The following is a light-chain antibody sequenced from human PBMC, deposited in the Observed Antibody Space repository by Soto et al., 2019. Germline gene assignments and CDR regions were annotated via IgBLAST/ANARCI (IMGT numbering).Light chain of an antibody. Sequence: QSALTQPASVSGSPGQSITISCTGTSSDVCGYNYVSWYQQHPGKAPKFMIYDVSNRPSGVSNRFSGSKSGNTASLTISGLQAEDEADYYCSSYTTSNTRQIVFGTGTQLTVL. CDR2: DVS. V-gene: IGLV2-14*01. CDR1: SSDVCGYNY. J-gene: IGLJ1*01. CDR3: SSYTTSNTRQIV.